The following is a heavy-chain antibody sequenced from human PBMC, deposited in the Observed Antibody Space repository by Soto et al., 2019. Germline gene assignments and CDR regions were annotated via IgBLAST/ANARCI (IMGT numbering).Heavy chain of an antibody. Sequence: QVQLVESGGGVVQPGRSLRLSCAASGFTFSSYGMHWVRQAPGKGLEWVAVISYDGSNKYYADSVKGRFTISRDNSKNTLYLQMNSLRAEDRAVYYCAKEGGDIDGSGSSLGYYGMDVWGQGTTVTVSS. D-gene: IGHD3-10*01. CDR1: GFTFSSYG. V-gene: IGHV3-30*18. CDR3: AKEGGDIDGSGSSLGYYGMDV. J-gene: IGHJ6*02. CDR2: ISYDGSNK.